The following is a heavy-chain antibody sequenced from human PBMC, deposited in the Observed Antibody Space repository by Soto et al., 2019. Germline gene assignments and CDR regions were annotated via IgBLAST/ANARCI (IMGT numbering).Heavy chain of an antibody. J-gene: IGHJ6*03. CDR2: MNPNSGNT. D-gene: IGHD2-15*01. V-gene: IGHV1-8*01. Sequence: ASVKVSCKASGYTFTSYDINWVRQATGQGLEWMGWMNPNSGNTGYAQKFQGRVTMTRNTSISTAYMELSSLRSEDTAVYYCARVNIVVVVAATGGTRDYYYMDVWGKGTTVNV. CDR3: ARVNIVVVVAATGGTRDYYYMDV. CDR1: GYTFTSYD.